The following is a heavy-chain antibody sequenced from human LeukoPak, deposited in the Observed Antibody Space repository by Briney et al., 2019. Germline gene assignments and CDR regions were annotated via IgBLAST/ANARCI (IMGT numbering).Heavy chain of an antibody. CDR1: GYTFTGYY. Sequence: ASVKVSCKASGYTFTGYYMHCVRQAPGQGLEWMRWINPNSGGTNHGQKFQRRVTMTRDPSISTDYMELSRLRSDDTAVYYCARRSSIADSAGLDYWGQGTLVTVSS. CDR2: INPNSGGT. CDR3: ARRSSIADSAGLDY. V-gene: IGHV1-2*02. J-gene: IGHJ4*02. D-gene: IGHD6-13*01.